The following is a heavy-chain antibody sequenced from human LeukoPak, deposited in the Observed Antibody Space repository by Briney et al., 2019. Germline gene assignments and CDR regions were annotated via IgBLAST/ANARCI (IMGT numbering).Heavy chain of an antibody. CDR1: GGSISSGGYY. CDR3: ARHGSGSYYAFDY. V-gene: IGHV4-31*03. J-gene: IGHJ4*02. CDR2: IYYSGST. Sequence: TPSETLSLTCTVSGGSISSGGYYWSWIRQHPGKGLEWIGYIYYSGSTYYNPSLKSRVTISVDTSKNQFSLKLSSVTAADTAVYYCARHGSGSYYAFDYWGQGTLVTVSS. D-gene: IGHD1-26*01.